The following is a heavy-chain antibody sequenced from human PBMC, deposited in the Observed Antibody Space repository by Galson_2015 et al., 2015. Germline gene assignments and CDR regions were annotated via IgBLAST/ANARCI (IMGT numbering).Heavy chain of an antibody. CDR3: ARVSGTNNWFDP. CDR1: GYTFTGYY. J-gene: IGHJ5*02. CDR2: IKPNSGGT. Sequence: SVKVSCKASGYTFTGYYMHWVRQAPGQGLEWMGRIKPNSGGTNYAQKFQGRVTMTRDTSISTAYMELSRLRSDDTAVYYCARVSGTNNWFDPWGQGTLVTVSS. D-gene: IGHD1-1*01. V-gene: IGHV1-2*06.